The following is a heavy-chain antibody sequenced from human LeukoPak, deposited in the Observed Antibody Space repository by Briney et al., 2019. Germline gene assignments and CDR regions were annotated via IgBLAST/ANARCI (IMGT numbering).Heavy chain of an antibody. D-gene: IGHD6-6*01. CDR1: GFTFSSYA. V-gene: IGHV3-30*04. Sequence: GGPLRLSCAASGFTFSSYAMHWVRQAPGKGLEWVAVISYDGSNKYYADSVKGRFTISRDNSKNTLYLQMNSLRAEDTAVYFCAKDYSASQLVPLYYFNCWGQGSLVTVSS. CDR2: ISYDGSNK. CDR3: AKDYSASQLVPLYYFNC. J-gene: IGHJ4*02.